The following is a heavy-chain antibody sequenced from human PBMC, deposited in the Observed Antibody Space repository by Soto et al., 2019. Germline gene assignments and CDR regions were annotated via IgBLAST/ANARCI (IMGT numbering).Heavy chain of an antibody. CDR1: GFSLYSAGTG. Sequence: SRPTLVNPTETLTLTCTVSGFSLYSAGTGVSWIRQPPGKALEWLAHIYSNDAKSYSTSLRGRLTISKDTSKRQVVLTMTNLDPVDTGTYFCARSISLPAAADNWFDPWVQGISVTVSS. CDR2: IYSNDAK. J-gene: IGHJ5*02. CDR3: ARSISLPAAADNWFDP. V-gene: IGHV2-26*01. D-gene: IGHD2-15*01.